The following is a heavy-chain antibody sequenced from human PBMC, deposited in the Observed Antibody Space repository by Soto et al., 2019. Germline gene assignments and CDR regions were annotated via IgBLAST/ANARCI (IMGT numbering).Heavy chain of an antibody. J-gene: IGHJ6*02. CDR3: ARAHYGDYGYGMDV. CDR2: IYDSGTT. Sequence: DLEWIGYIYDSGTTYYNPSLKSRVTISVDRSKNQFSLKLSSVTAADTAVYYCARAHYGDYGYGMDVWGQGTTVTVSS. V-gene: IGHV4-30-2*01. D-gene: IGHD4-17*01.